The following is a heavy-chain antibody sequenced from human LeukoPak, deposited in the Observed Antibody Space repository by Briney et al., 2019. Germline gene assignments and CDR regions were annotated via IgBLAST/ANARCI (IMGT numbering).Heavy chain of an antibody. V-gene: IGHV1-69*01. CDR1: GGTFSSYA. J-gene: IGHJ3*02. CDR3: ARTRMTTVTMVGSDAFDI. CDR2: IIPIFGAA. Sequence: SVKVSCKASGGTFSSYAISWVRQAPGQGLEWMGGIIPIFGAANYAQKFLGRVTITADESTSTAYMELSSLRSEDTAVYYCARTRMTTVTMVGSDAFDIWGQGTLVTVSS. D-gene: IGHD4-17*01.